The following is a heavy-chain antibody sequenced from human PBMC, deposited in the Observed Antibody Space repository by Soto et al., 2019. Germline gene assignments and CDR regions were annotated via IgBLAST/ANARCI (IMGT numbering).Heavy chain of an antibody. CDR3: ARDSRSGKGTPHF. Sequence: PGGSLRLSCAASGFTFSSYGMHWVRQAPGKGLEWVAVIWYDGSNKYYADSVKGRFTISRDNSKNTLYLQMNSLRAEDTAVYYCARDSRSGKGTPHFWGQGTLVTVSS. CDR2: IWYDGSNK. J-gene: IGHJ4*02. V-gene: IGHV3-33*01. D-gene: IGHD1-1*01. CDR1: GFTFSSYG.